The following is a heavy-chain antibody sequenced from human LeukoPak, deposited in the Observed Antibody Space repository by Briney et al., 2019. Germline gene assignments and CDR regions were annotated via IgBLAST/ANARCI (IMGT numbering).Heavy chain of an antibody. CDR3: ARSRWLHEALDY. J-gene: IGHJ4*02. D-gene: IGHD5-24*01. Sequence: PSETLSLTCSVSGASISSYYWSWIRQPPGKGLEWIGYIYYSGSTNYNPSLKSRVTISVDTSKNQFSLKLSSVTAADTAVYYCARSRWLHEALDYWGQGTLVTVSS. CDR2: IYYSGST. CDR1: GASISSYY. V-gene: IGHV4-59*08.